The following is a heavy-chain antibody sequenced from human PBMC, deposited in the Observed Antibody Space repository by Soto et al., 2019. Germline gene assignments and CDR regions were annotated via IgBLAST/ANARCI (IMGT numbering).Heavy chain of an antibody. Sequence: SVKVSCKASGGTFSSYAISWVRQAPGRGLEWMGGIIPIFGTANYAQKFQGRVTITADESTSTAYMELSSLRSEDTAVYYCARAMRGVGGAFDIWGQGTMVTVSS. D-gene: IGHD3-10*02. V-gene: IGHV1-69*13. CDR2: IIPIFGTA. J-gene: IGHJ3*02. CDR3: ARAMRGVGGAFDI. CDR1: GGTFSSYA.